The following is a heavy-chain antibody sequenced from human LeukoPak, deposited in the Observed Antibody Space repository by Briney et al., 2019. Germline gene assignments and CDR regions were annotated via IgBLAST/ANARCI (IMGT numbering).Heavy chain of an antibody. CDR1: GGSISSYY. D-gene: IGHD3-10*01. V-gene: IGHV4-59*05. Sequence: PSETLSRTCTVSGGSISSYYWSWIRQPPGKGLEWIGSIFSGSTYYNPSLKSRVTISVDTSKTQLSLRLSSVTAADTAVYYCARRGDGSGSYYQYNWFDPWGQGTLVTVSS. CDR3: ARRGDGSGSYYQYNWFDP. CDR2: IFSGST. J-gene: IGHJ5*02.